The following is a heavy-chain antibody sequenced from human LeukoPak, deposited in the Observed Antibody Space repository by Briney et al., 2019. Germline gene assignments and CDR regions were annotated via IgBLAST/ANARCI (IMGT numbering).Heavy chain of an antibody. J-gene: IGHJ5*02. CDR3: ASRPESNWFDP. CDR1: GGSISSYY. V-gene: IGHV4-39*07. Sequence: SETLSLTCTVSGGSISSYYWGWIRQPPGKGLEWIGSMYYSGSTYYNPSLKSRVTISVDTSKNQFSLILNSVTAADTAVYYCASRPESNWFDPWGQGTLVTVSS. CDR2: MYYSGST. D-gene: IGHD6-6*01.